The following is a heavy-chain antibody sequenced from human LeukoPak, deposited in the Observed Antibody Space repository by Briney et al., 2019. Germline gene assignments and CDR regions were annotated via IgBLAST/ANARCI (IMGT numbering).Heavy chain of an antibody. Sequence: PGGSLRLSCAAPGFTFSSYWMHWVRQAPGKGLVWVARINTDGSTTTYADSVKGRFTISRDNAKNTLYLEMNNLRAEDTAVYYCTWFGELLSSLDYWGQGTLVTVSS. CDR3: TWFGELLSSLDY. D-gene: IGHD3-10*01. J-gene: IGHJ4*02. V-gene: IGHV3-74*01. CDR1: GFTFSSYW. CDR2: INTDGSTT.